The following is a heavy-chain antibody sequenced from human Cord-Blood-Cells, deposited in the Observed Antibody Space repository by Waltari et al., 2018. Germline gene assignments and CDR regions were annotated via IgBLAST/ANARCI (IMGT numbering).Heavy chain of an antibody. D-gene: IGHD6-19*01. Sequence: EVQLVASGGGLVQPWGSLRLSCAAFGFPFSSYDMHWVRQATGKGLEWVSAIGTAGDTYYPGSVKGRFTISRENAKNSLYLQMNSLRAGDTAVYYCARGSSNDYWGQGTLVTVSS. V-gene: IGHV3-13*01. CDR1: GFPFSSYD. CDR3: ARGSSNDY. CDR2: IGTAGDT. J-gene: IGHJ4*02.